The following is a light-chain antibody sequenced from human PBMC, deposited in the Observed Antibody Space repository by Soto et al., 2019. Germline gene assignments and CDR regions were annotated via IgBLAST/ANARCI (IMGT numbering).Light chain of an antibody. V-gene: IGLV2-8*01. CDR2: EVS. J-gene: IGLJ1*01. CDR1: SSDFGGYNY. CDR3: SSYAGSYYV. Sequence: QSVLTQPPSASGSPGPSVTISCTGTSSDFGGYNYVSWYQQHLGKAPKLMIYEVSKRPSGGPDRCSGSKSGNTASLTVSGLQAEDEADYYCSSYAGSYYVFGTGTKVTVL.